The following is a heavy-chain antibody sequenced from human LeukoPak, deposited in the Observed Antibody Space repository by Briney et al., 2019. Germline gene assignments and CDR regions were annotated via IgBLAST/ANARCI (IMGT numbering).Heavy chain of an antibody. D-gene: IGHD1-14*01. CDR1: GFTFSNSD. V-gene: IGHV3-23*01. J-gene: IGHJ5*02. CDR2: IGGSGSST. CDR3: AKSRLTPHP. Sequence: QSGGSLRLSCAASGFTFSNSDMSWVRQAPGKGLEWVSAIGGSGSSTFYADSVKGRFTVSRDNSKNTLHLQMSSLRAEDTAVYYCAKSRLTPHPWGQGTLVTVSS.